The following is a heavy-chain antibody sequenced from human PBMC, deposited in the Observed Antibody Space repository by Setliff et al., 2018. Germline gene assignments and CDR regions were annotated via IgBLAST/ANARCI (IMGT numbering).Heavy chain of an antibody. Sequence: GGSLRLSCGTSGFTFDASGMSWVRQAPGKGLEWVSSINWITDSGTTDHAAPVKGRFTVSRDDSISTLYLQMNSLKTEDTAVYYCTTSPISSGWHSNFDYNMDVWGQGTTVTVSS. CDR3: TTSPISSGWHSNFDYNMDV. CDR1: GFTFDASG. D-gene: IGHD6-19*01. CDR2: INWITDSGTT. V-gene: IGHV3-15*01. J-gene: IGHJ6*02.